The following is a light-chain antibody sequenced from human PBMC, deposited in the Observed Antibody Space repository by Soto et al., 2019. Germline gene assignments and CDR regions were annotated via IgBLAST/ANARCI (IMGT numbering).Light chain of an antibody. CDR1: NSDIGAYDY. V-gene: IGLV2-14*03. J-gene: IGLJ1*01. CDR3: LSHTTRRIYV. CDR2: NVN. Sequence: SVLTRPASVSGSPGQSITISCSGTNSDIGAYDYVSWYQQHPGKPPKLIIYNVNNRPSGVSFRFSGSKSANTASLTISGLQTEDEADYYCLSHTTRRIYVFGPGTKVTVL.